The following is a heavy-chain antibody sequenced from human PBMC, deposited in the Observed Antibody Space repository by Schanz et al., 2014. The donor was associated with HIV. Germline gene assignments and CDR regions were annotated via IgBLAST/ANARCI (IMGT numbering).Heavy chain of an antibody. CDR1: GGTFSSYA. Sequence: QLQLVQSGAEVKKPGSSVRVSCKASGGTFSSYAVSWVRQAPGQGPEWMGGIIPIFGTTIYAQKFQGRVTITADESTGTASMELTNLKSDDTAVYYCAKGIVVVIGPVPTDDAFEIWGQGTMVTVSS. CDR2: IIPIFGTT. CDR3: AKGIVVVIGPVPTDDAFEI. D-gene: IGHD2-21*01. V-gene: IGHV1-69*01. J-gene: IGHJ3*02.